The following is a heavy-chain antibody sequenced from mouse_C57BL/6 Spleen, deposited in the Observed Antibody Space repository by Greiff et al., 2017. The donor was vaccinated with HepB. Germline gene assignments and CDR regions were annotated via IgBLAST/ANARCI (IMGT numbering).Heavy chain of an antibody. CDR1: GYTFTSYW. V-gene: IGHV1-50*01. CDR2: IDPSDSYT. Sequence: QVQLQQSGAELVKPGASVKLSCKASGYTFTSYWMQWVKQRPGQGLEWIGEIDPSDSYTNYNQKFKGKATLTVDTSSSTAYMQLSSLTSEDSAVYYCARVGDSSAWFAYWGQGTLVTVSA. J-gene: IGHJ3*01. CDR3: ARVGDSSAWFAY. D-gene: IGHD3-2*01.